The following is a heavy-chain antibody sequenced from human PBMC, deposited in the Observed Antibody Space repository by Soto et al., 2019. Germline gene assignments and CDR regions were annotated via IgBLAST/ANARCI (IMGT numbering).Heavy chain of an antibody. CDR3: TRAMTTVRDWFDP. J-gene: IGHJ5*02. CDR2: FDPEDGET. V-gene: IGHV1-24*01. D-gene: IGHD4-4*01. CDR1: GYTLTDLA. Sequence: GASVKVSCKVSGYTLTDLAMHWVRQAPGKGLEWVGGFDPEDGETIYAQKFQGRVTMTEDTSTDTAYMELSSLRSEDTAVYYCTRAMTTVRDWFDPWGQGTLVTVSS.